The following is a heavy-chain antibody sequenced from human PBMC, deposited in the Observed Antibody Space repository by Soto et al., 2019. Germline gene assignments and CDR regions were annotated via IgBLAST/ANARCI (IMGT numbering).Heavy chain of an antibody. CDR3: ARFSWYVPIDY. Sequence: SGTLSLTCAVSGESISSGGYSWSWIRQPPGKGLEWIGYIYHSGSTYYNPSLKSRVTISVDRSKNQFSLKLSSVTAADTAVYYCARFSWYVPIDYWGQRTLVTVSS. J-gene: IGHJ4*02. D-gene: IGHD6-13*01. CDR2: IYHSGST. CDR1: GESISSGGYS. V-gene: IGHV4-30-2*01.